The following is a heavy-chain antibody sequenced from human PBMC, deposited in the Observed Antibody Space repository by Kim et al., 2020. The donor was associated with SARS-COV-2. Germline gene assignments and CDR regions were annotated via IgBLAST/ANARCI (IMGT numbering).Heavy chain of an antibody. CDR3: ARDFPYYYDGSGYYSEPLNYFDY. Sequence: ASVKVSCKASGYTFTNQYIHWVRQAPGQGLEWMGIINPRDGSTSYAQKFQGRVTMTRDTSTTTVYMELSSLRSEDTAVYYCARDFPYYYDGSGYYSEPLNYFDYWGQGTLVTVSS. CDR1: GYTFTNQY. CDR2: INPRDGST. V-gene: IGHV1-46*01. D-gene: IGHD3-22*01. J-gene: IGHJ4*02.